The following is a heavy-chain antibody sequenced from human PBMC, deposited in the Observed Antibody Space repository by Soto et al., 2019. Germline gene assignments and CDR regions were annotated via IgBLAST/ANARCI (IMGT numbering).Heavy chain of an antibody. J-gene: IGHJ4*02. D-gene: IGHD3-10*01. V-gene: IGHV3-30*18. CDR3: AKDRDYYYGSGSYSPFDH. CDR1: GFTFNVYG. CDR2: ISYDGSNK. Sequence: HPGGSLRLSCSASGFTFNVYGMHWVRQAPGKGLEWVSLISYDGSNKYYADSVKGRFTISRDNSKNKLYLQMYSLRVEDTAVYYCAKDRDYYYGSGSYSPFDHWGQGTLVTVSS.